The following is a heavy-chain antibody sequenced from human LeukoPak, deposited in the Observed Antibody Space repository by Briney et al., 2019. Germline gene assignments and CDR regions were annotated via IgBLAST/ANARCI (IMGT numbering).Heavy chain of an antibody. CDR2: IYYSGST. CDR1: GGSISSYY. Sequence: PSETLSLTCTVSGGSISSYYWSWIRQPPGKGLEWIGYIYYSGSTNYNPSLKSRVTISVDTSKNQFSLKLSSVTAADTAVYYCAAVSSWYRRIYDYWGQGTLVTVSS. CDR3: AAVSSWYRRIYDY. J-gene: IGHJ4*02. V-gene: IGHV4-59*01. D-gene: IGHD6-13*01.